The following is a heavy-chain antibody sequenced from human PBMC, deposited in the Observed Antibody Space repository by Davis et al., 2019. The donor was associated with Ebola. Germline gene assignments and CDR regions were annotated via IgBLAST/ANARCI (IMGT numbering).Heavy chain of an antibody. V-gene: IGHV1-18*01. CDR1: GYTFTSYG. CDR3: ARAGIKIFGVVLGDY. CDR2: ISAYNGNT. J-gene: IGHJ4*02. Sequence: AASVKVSCKASGYTFTSYGISWVRQAPGQGLEWMGWISAYNGNTNYAQKLQGRVTMTTDTSTSTAYMELRSLRSDDTAVYYCARAGIKIFGVVLGDYWGQGTLVTVSS. D-gene: IGHD3-3*01.